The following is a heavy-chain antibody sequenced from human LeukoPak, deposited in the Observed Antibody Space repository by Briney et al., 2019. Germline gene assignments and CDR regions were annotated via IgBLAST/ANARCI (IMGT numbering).Heavy chain of an antibody. CDR1: GYTFTSYG. J-gene: IGHJ6*02. CDR2: ISAYNGNT. D-gene: IGHD1-7*01. CDR3: AREGRLELLNDYYYYGMDV. V-gene: IGHV1-18*01. Sequence: GASVKVSCKASGYTFTSYGISWVRQAPGQGLEWMGWISAYNGNTNYAQKLQGRVTMTTDTSTSTAYMELRSLRSDDTAVYYCAREGRLELLNDYYYYGMDVWGQGTTVTVSS.